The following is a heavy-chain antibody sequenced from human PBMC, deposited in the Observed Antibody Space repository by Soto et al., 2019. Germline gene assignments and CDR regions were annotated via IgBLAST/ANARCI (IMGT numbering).Heavy chain of an antibody. CDR3: ARDPYSNYDPDYYGMDV. CDR1: GGSISSYY. CDR2: IYTSGST. V-gene: IGHV4-4*07. D-gene: IGHD4-4*01. J-gene: IGHJ6*02. Sequence: SETLALTCTVSGGSISSYYWSWIRQPAGKGLEWIGRIYTSGSTNYNPSLKSRVTMSVDKSKNQFSLKLSSVTAADTDVYYCARDPYSNYDPDYYGMDVWGQGTTVTVS.